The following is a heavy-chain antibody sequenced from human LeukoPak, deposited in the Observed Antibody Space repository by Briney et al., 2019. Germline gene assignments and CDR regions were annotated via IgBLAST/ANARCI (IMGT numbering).Heavy chain of an antibody. D-gene: IGHD2-2*01. CDR3: VRDIVGFCTSSTCYRLDS. CDR2: IKEDGTDK. V-gene: IGHV3-7*01. J-gene: IGHJ4*02. Sequence: GGSLRLSCAASGFTFSTYWMTWVRQAPGKGLKWVANIKEDGTDKYYVDSVRGRFTISRDNAKNSVYLQMNSLRAEDTAVYYCVRDIVGFCTSSTCYRLDSWGQGTLVSVSS. CDR1: GFTFSTYW.